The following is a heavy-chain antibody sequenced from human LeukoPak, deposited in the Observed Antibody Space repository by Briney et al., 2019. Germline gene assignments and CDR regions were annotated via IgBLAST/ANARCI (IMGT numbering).Heavy chain of an antibody. CDR3: ARWTYSDYGFDY. J-gene: IGHJ4*02. V-gene: IGHV4-38-2*01. CDR2: IFHSGSA. CDR1: GYSINIGYY. Sequence: SETLSLTCAVSGYSINIGYYWGWIRQPPGNGLEWIGSIFHSGSAYYNPSLKSRVTISVDTFKNQFPLKLNSVTAADTAVYYCARWTYSDYGFDYWGQGTLITVSS. D-gene: IGHD4-11*01.